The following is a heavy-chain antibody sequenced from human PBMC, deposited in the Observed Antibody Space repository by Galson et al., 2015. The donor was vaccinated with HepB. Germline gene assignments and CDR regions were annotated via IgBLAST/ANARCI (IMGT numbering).Heavy chain of an antibody. J-gene: IGHJ4*02. D-gene: IGHD6-13*01. V-gene: IGHV3-30*18. Sequence: SLRLSCAPSGFTFSNYGMHWVRQAPGKGLEWVAFTSDDGSDKYYRDSVKGRFTIARDNSKNTIYLQINSLRSEDTAVYYCAKDMGVKCSSWCGDYWGQGTLVTVPS. CDR3: AKDMGVKCSSWCGDY. CDR2: TSDDGSDK. CDR1: GFTFSNYG.